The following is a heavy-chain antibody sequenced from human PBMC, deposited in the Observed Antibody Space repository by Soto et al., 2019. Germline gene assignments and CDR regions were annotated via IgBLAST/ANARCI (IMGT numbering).Heavy chain of an antibody. CDR1: GFTFSSYG. CDR2: IWYDGSNK. D-gene: IGHD6-13*01. V-gene: IGHV3-33*01. Sequence: QVQLVESGGGVVQTGRSLRLSCAASGFTFSSYGMHWVRQAPGKGLEWVAVIWYDGSNKYYADSVKGRFSISRDNSKNTLDLQMNSLRAEDTAVYYCARDVGRSWYGHLDYWGQGTLVTVSS. CDR3: ARDVGRSWYGHLDY. J-gene: IGHJ4*02.